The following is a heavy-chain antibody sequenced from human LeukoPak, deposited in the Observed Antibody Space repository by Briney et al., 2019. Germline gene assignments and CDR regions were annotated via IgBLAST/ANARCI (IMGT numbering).Heavy chain of an antibody. CDR1: GFTFSGYW. CDR2: INGDGSRT. Sequence: GGSLRLSCAASGFTFSGYWMHWVRQAPGKGLVWVSVINGDGSRTIYADSVKGRFTISRDNAKNTLYLQMASLTAEDTAVYYCSRGNYFDYWGQGALVTVTS. J-gene: IGHJ4*02. V-gene: IGHV3-74*01. CDR3: SRGNYFDY.